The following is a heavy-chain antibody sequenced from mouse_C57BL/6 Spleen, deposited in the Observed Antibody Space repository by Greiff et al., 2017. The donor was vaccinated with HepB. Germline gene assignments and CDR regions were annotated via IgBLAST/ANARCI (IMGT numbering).Heavy chain of an antibody. CDR1: GYSFTGYF. CDR2: INPYNGDT. V-gene: IGHV1-20*01. Sequence: EVKLMESGPELVKPGDSVKISCKASGYSFTGYFMNWVMQSHGKSLEWIGRINPYNGDTFYNQKFKGKATLTVDKSSSTAHMELRSLTSEDSAVYYCAREGNAFDYWGQGTTLTVSS. J-gene: IGHJ2*01. CDR3: AREGNAFDY.